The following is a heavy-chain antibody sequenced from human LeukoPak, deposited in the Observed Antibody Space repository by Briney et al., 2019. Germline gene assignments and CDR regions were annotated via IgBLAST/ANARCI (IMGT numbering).Heavy chain of an antibody. D-gene: IGHD5-12*01. CDR1: GFTFSSYA. Sequence: GGSLRLSCAASGFTFSSYAMHWVRQAPGKGLEWVAVISYDGSNKYYADSVKGRFTISRDNSKNTLYLQMNSLRAEDTAVYYCAKEGSGEWLRLHYYYYMDVWGKGTTVTISS. CDR2: ISYDGSNK. CDR3: AKEGSGEWLRLHYYYYMDV. V-gene: IGHV3-30*04. J-gene: IGHJ6*03.